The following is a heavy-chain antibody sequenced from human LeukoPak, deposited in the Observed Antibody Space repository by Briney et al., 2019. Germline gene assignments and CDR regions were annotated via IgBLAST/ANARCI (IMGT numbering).Heavy chain of an antibody. J-gene: IGHJ3*02. CDR2: IYYSGST. Sequence: SETLSLTCTVSGGSISSYYWSWIRQPPGKGLEWIGYIYYSGSTNYNPPLKSRVTISVDTSKNQFSLKLSSVTAADTAVYYCAALRYTTNAFDIWGQGTMVTVSS. D-gene: IGHD3-9*01. CDR3: AALRYTTNAFDI. V-gene: IGHV4-59*08. CDR1: GGSISSYY.